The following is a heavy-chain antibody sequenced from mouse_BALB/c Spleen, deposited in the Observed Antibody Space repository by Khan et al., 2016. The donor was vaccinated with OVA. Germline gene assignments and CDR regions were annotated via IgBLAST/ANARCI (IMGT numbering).Heavy chain of an antibody. CDR2: IWSGGIT. Sequence: QVQLKESGPGLVQPSQSLSITCTVSGFSLTTYGVHWVRQSPGKGLEWLGVIWSGGITDYNAPFISRLSISKDNPKSQVFFKMHSLQANDTAIYYCARNYDYDEGLAYWGQGTLVTVSA. CDR3: ARNYDYDEGLAY. J-gene: IGHJ3*01. CDR1: GFSLTTYG. D-gene: IGHD2-4*01. V-gene: IGHV2-2*02.